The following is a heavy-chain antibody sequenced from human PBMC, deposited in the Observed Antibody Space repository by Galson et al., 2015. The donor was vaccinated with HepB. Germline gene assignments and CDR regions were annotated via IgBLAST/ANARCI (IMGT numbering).Heavy chain of an antibody. CDR3: ARVPLGGIVDTAIDH. Sequence: SVKVSCKASGFTFTSSAMQWVRQARGQRLEWIGWIVVGSGNTNYAQKFQERVTITRDMSTSTAYMELSRLRSDDTAVYYCARVPLGGIVDTAIDHWGQGTLVTVSS. CDR1: GFTFTSSA. J-gene: IGHJ4*02. V-gene: IGHV1-58*02. CDR2: IVVGSGNT. D-gene: IGHD5-18*01.